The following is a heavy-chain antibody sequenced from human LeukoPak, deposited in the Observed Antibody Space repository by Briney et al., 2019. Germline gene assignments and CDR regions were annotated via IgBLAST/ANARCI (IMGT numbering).Heavy chain of an antibody. CDR3: ARGYYYRT. D-gene: IGHD3-10*01. J-gene: IGHJ4*02. CDR1: GGSVGSDNSY. V-gene: IGHV4-61*02. Sequence: SETLSLTCTVSGGSVGSDNSYWNWIRQPAGKGLEWIGGIYADGSSTYNPSLKSRVTILVDTSKNQFSLRLSSMTAADTAVYYCARGYYYRTWGQGTLVTVSS. CDR2: IYADGSS.